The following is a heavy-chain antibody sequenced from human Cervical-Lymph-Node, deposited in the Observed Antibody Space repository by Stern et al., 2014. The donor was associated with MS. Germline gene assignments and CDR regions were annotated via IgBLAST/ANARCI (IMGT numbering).Heavy chain of an antibody. CDR3: ARDRVNGWYFDY. CDR2: ISGNNGNP. J-gene: IGHJ4*02. V-gene: IGHV1-18*01. D-gene: IGHD6-19*01. CDR1: DYTFSSFG. Sequence: VHLVESGTEVKKPGASVKVSCKASDYTFSSFGISWVRQAPRQGLEWMGWISGNNGNPKYAQKFQDRVTMTTDPATSTAYMELRSLRSDDTAVYYCARDRVNGWYFDYWGQGTLVTVSS.